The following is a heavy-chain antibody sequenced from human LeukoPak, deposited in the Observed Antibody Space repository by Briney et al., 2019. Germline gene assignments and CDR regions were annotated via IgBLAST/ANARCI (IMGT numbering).Heavy chain of an antibody. V-gene: IGHV3-33*01. CDR2: IWYDGSNK. J-gene: IGHJ4*02. CDR1: GFTFNSCG. CDR3: ARRDGYDFDY. D-gene: IGHD5-24*01. Sequence: GGSLRLSCAASGFTFNSCGMHWVRQAPGKGLEWVAVIWYDGSNKYYADSVKGRFTISRDNSKNTLYLQMNSPSAEDTAVYYCARRDGYDFDYWGQGTLVTVSS.